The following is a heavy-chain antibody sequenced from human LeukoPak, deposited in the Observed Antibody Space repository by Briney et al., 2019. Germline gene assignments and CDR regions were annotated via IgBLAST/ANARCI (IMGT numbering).Heavy chain of an antibody. D-gene: IGHD3-22*01. CDR3: ARMAYYDRYFDY. V-gene: IGHV4-4*07. CDR1: GGSISSYY. J-gene: IGHJ4*02. Sequence: SETLSLTCTVSGGSISSYYWSWIRQPAGKGLEWIGRIYSSGSTYYNPSLKSRVTISVDTSKNQFSLKLSSVTAADTAVYYCARMAYYDRYFDYWGQGTLVTVSS. CDR2: IYSSGST.